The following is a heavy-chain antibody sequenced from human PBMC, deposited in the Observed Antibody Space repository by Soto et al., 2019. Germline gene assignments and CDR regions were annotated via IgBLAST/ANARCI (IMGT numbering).Heavy chain of an antibody. CDR2: ISSDGSNK. Sequence: QVQLVESGGGVVQPGRSLRLSCSVSGFTFSSHAMHWVRQAPGKGLEWVVLISSDGSNKYYADSVKGRFTTSRDNPKNTMYLQMNSLRVEDTAVYYCARDDEGGSDCDLGYWGQGALVTVSS. CDR1: GFTFSSHA. V-gene: IGHV3-30-3*01. CDR3: ARDDEGGSDCDLGY. J-gene: IGHJ4*02. D-gene: IGHD1-26*01.